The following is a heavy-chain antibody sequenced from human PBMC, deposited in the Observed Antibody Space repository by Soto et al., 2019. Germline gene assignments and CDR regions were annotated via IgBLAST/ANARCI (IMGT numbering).Heavy chain of an antibody. J-gene: IGHJ4*02. V-gene: IGHV4-4*07. CDR2: IYTSGST. D-gene: IGHD2-2*01. CDR1: GGSISSYY. CDR3: ASFPYCSSTSCYPYYFDY. Sequence: LALTCTVSGGSISSYYWSWIRQPAGKGLEWIGRIYTSGSTNYNPSLKSRFTISRDNAKNSLYLQMNSLRAEDTAVFYCASFPYCSSTSCYPYYFDYWGQGTLVTVSS.